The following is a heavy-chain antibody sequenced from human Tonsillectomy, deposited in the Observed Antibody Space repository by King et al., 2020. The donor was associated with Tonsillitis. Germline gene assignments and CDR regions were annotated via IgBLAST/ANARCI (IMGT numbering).Heavy chain of an antibody. CDR2: IYWDDDE. Sequence: ITLKEYGPTLVKPTQTLTLTCTFSGFSLSTSGVAVGWIRQPPGKALEWLALIYWDDDERYSPSLKNSLTITKDTSKNQVVLTMTNMDPVDTATYYCAHIGHGLRVFDYWGQGTLVTVSS. V-gene: IGHV2-5*02. D-gene: IGHD5-12*01. CDR1: GFSLSTSGVA. CDR3: AHIGHGLRVFDY. J-gene: IGHJ4*02.